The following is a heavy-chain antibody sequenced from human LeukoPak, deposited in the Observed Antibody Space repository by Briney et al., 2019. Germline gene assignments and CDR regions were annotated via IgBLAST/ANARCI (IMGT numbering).Heavy chain of an antibody. CDR2: IGQDGSQR. D-gene: IGHD7-27*01. CDR1: GFTFSVYW. CDR3: VRGKLGGDDSFDI. V-gene: IGHV3-7*01. Sequence: GGSLRLSCVASGFTFSVYWMGWVRQAPGKGLDWVANIGQDGSQRYYVDSVKGRFTISRDNAKNSLYLQMNSLRVDDTAVFYCVRGKLGGDDSFDIWGQGTMVTVSS. J-gene: IGHJ3*02.